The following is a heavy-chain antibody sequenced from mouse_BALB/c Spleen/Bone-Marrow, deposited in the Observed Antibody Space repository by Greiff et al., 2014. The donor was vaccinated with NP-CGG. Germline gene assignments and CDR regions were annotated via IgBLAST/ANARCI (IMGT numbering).Heavy chain of an antibody. J-gene: IGHJ4*01. CDR3: AMITFTMDY. D-gene: IGHD2-4*01. CDR2: INPSIGYA. Sequence: VKLQESGAELAKPGASVKMSCKASSHTFSTYWMHWVKQRPGQGLEWIGYINPSIGYADYVQKFKDKATLTTDNSSSIVYMQLSSLTSEDSAIYYCAMITFTMDYWGQGTSVTVSS. CDR1: SHTFSTYW. V-gene: IGHV1-7*01.